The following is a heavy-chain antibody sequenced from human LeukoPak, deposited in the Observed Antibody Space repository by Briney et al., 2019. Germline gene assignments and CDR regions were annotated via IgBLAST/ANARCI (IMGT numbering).Heavy chain of an antibody. CDR3: ARVSTAVSLAIDY. CDR2: IKEDGSEK. V-gene: IGHV3-7*02. CDR1: GFSFSRYW. Sequence: GGSLRLPCAASGFSFSRYWMSWVRQAPGRGLEWVANIKEDGSEKYYVGSVKGRFIISRDNAKNSLYLQMNSLRAEDTAVYYCARVSTAVSLAIDYWGQATLVTVST. J-gene: IGHJ4*02. D-gene: IGHD6-13*01.